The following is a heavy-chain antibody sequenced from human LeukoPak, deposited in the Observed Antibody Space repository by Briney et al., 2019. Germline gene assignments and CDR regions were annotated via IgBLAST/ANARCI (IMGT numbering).Heavy chain of an antibody. CDR2: ISSGSTDI. CDR1: GFSFSSYS. V-gene: IGHV3-21*01. CDR3: ARVLDCSTTTCFWNYFYYYMDV. Sequence: GGSLRLSCAASGFSFSSYSMTWVRQAPGKGLEWVSSISSGSTDIFYADSVRGRFTISRDNAKNSLYLQMNSLRAEDTAVYHCARVLDCSTTTCFWNYFYYYMDVWGKGTTVTVSS. J-gene: IGHJ6*03. D-gene: IGHD2-2*01.